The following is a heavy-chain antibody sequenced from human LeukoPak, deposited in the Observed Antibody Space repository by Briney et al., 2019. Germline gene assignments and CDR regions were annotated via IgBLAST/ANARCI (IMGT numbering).Heavy chain of an antibody. J-gene: IGHJ5*02. CDR3: ARRKWELHQNWFDP. V-gene: IGHV4-34*01. CDR2: INHSGST. CDR1: GGSFSGYY. D-gene: IGHD1-26*01. Sequence: SETLSLTRAVYGGSFSGYYWSRIRQPPGTGLEGIGEINHSGSTNYNPSLKSRVTISVDTSKNQFSLKLSSVTAADTAVYYCARRKWELHQNWFDPWGQGTLVTVSS.